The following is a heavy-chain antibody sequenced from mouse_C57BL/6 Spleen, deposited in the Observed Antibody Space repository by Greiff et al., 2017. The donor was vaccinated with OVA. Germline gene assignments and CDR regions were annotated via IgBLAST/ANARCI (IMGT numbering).Heavy chain of an antibody. Sequence: VQLQQPGAELVMPGASVKLSCKASGYTFTSYWMHWVKQRPGQGLEWIGEIDPSDSYTNYNQKFKGKSTLTVDKSSSTAYMQLSSLTSEDSAVYYCARRITTVVEGGYFDVWGTGTTVTVSS. V-gene: IGHV1-69*01. J-gene: IGHJ1*03. CDR3: ARRITTVVEGGYFDV. CDR1: GYTFTSYW. CDR2: IDPSDSYT. D-gene: IGHD1-1*01.